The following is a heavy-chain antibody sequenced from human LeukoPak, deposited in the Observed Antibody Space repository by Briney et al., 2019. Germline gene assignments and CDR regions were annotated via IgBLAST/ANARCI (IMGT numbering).Heavy chain of an antibody. CDR1: GFTFSSYW. CDR2: INSDGSST. Sequence: GGSLRLSCAASGFTFSSYWMHWVRQAPGKGLVWVSRINSDGSSTSYADSVKGRFTISRDNAKNTLYLQMNSLRAEDTAVYYCASPGHYYYYYMDVWGKGTTVTVSS. D-gene: IGHD1-14*01. CDR3: ASPGHYYYYYMDV. J-gene: IGHJ6*03. V-gene: IGHV3-74*01.